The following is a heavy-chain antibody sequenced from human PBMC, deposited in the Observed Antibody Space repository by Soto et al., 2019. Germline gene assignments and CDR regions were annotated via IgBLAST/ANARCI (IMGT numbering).Heavy chain of an antibody. V-gene: IGHV3-21*01. J-gene: IGHJ5*01. CDR1: GFTFSSYS. D-gene: IGHD3-22*01. CDR3: ARDPDAHDSSGYYNS. CDR2: ISSSSSYI. Sequence: GGSLRLSCAASGFTFSSYSMNWVRQATGKGLEWVSSISSSSSYIYYADSVKGRFTISRDNAKNSLYLQMNSLRAEDTAVYYCARDPDAHDSSGYYNSRGQGTLVNVS.